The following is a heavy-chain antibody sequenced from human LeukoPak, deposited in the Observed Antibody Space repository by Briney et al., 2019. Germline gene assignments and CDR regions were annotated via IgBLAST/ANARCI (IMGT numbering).Heavy chain of an antibody. V-gene: IGHV1-69*06. J-gene: IGHJ4*02. CDR3: ARYAGGNSVYTHDY. CDR1: AGTFTIYA. Sequence: SVTLSFTAAAGTFTIYANSWDRQAHGPGNELKGGIILIFGTANYAQKFQSRVTITADKFTSTAYMELGSLRSEDAAVYYCARYAGGNSVYTHDYWGQGTLVTVSS. D-gene: IGHD5/OR15-5a*01. CDR2: IILIFGTA.